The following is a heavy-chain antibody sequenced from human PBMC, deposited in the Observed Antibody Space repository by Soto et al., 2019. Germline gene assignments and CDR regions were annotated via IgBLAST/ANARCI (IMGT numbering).Heavy chain of an antibody. Sequence: GGSLRLSSAGPGFTLCGSYIDWVCQAPGKGLERVGRCRDKAQGYSTEYAASVKGRFTTSRDDSKNSVYLQMHSLKTEDTALYYCVRTTYFSDSSGYARCFDYWRQGTLVTVSS. D-gene: IGHD3-22*01. CDR1: GFTLCGSY. CDR2: CRDKAQGYST. CDR3: VRTTYFSDSSGYARCFDY. J-gene: IGHJ4*02. V-gene: IGHV3-72*01.